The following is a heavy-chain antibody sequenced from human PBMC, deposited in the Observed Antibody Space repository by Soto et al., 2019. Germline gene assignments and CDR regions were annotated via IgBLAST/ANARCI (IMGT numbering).Heavy chain of an antibody. CDR1: GFTFSSYS. Sequence: GGSLRLSCAASGFTFSSYSMNWVRQAPGKGLEWVSYISSSSSTIYYADSVKGRFTISRDNAKNSLYLQMNSLRAEDTAVYYCARQYCSSTSCYSYYGMDVWGQGTTVTVSS. CDR2: ISSSSSTI. V-gene: IGHV3-48*01. D-gene: IGHD2-2*01. J-gene: IGHJ6*02. CDR3: ARQYCSSTSCYSYYGMDV.